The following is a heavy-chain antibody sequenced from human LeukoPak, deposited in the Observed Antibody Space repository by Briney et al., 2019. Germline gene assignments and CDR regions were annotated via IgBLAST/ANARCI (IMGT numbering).Heavy chain of an antibody. Sequence: ASVKVSCKASGYTFSSSEISWVRQAPGQGLEWIGWISPYSGRTTYGHKFQGRVTLTTDRPTSTAHMELRSLRSDDTAVYYCARQNHPLGYSYKYYMDVWGKGTTVTVSS. CDR2: ISPYSGRT. CDR3: ARQNHPLGYSYKYYMDV. CDR1: GYTFSSSE. J-gene: IGHJ6*03. D-gene: IGHD5-12*01. V-gene: IGHV1-18*01.